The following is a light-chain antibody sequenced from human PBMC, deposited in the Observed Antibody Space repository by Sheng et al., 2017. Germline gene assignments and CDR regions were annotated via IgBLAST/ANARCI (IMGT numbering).Light chain of an antibody. Sequence: DIQMTQSPSTLSASVGDRVTITCRASQSISDWLAWYQQRPGKAPNLLIYKASSLERGVPARFRGSGSGTEFTLTITSLQPDDFATYYCQQYKTYWKFGQGTKVEIK. V-gene: IGKV1-5*03. CDR3: QQYKTYWK. J-gene: IGKJ1*01. CDR1: QSISDW. CDR2: KAS.